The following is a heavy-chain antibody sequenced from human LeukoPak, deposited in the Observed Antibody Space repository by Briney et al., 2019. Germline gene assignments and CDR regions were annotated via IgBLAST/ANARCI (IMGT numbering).Heavy chain of an antibody. J-gene: IGHJ4*02. CDR1: GFTFSSYE. D-gene: IGHD6-19*01. CDR3: ARESIAVAGAPFDY. Sequence: AAGSLRLSCAASGFTFSSYEMNWVRQAPGKGLEWVSYISSGSTIYDADSVEGRFTISRDNAKNSLYLQMNSLRAEDTAVYYCARESIAVAGAPFDYWGQGTLVTVSS. V-gene: IGHV3-48*03. CDR2: ISSGSTI.